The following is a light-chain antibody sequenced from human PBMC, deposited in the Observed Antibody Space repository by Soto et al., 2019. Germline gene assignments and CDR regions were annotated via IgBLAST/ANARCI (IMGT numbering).Light chain of an antibody. Sequence: ALTQPASVSGSPGQSITIYCTGTSSDVGGYNYVSWYQHHAGKAPRLMIYASSNRPSGVSHRFSGSRSGNTASLTISGLQAEDEADYYCSSYTSGTTLYVFGTGTKLTVL. V-gene: IGLV2-14*01. CDR1: SSDVGGYNY. CDR3: SSYTSGTTLYV. CDR2: ASS. J-gene: IGLJ1*01.